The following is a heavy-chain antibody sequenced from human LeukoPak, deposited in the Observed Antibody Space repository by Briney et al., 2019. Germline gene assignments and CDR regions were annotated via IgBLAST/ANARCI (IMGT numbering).Heavy chain of an antibody. J-gene: IGHJ4*02. CDR2: IKAGNGDT. CDR1: GYIFTKYV. V-gene: IGHV1-3*01. D-gene: IGHD2-21*01. CDR3: ARDDCGDTCYPGGY. Sequence: ASANVSCKASGYIFTKYVVHWVRQAPGQRPEWMGWIKAGNGDTKYSQTFQDRLTITSDTSASTVYMELSSLTSEDTALYYCARDDCGDTCYPGGYWGQGTLVTVSS.